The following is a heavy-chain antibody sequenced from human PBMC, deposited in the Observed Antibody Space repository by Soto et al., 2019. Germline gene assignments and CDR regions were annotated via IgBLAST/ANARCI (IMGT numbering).Heavy chain of an antibody. V-gene: IGHV3-23*01. CDR2: ITGDGTII. CDR1: GFTFTNCA. J-gene: IGHJ4*02. Sequence: PGRSLRLSCAASGFTFTNCAMSWVRQAPWKGLEWVSLITGDGTIIYYADSVKGRFTISSDKSKNTLYLQMSSLRADDAAVYYCVGAVGPTAPSSRIFDYWGQGTMVTVSS. CDR3: VGAVGPTAPSSRIFDY. D-gene: IGHD1-26*01.